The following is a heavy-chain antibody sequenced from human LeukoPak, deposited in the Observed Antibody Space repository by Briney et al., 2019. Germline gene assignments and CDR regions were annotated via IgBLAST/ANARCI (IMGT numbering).Heavy chain of an antibody. J-gene: IGHJ4*02. CDR1: GFSFSSYN. D-gene: IGHD3-3*01. CDR2: ISSSSTYI. CDR3: ARVWSDCYVTNCYISEY. Sequence: GGSLRLSCAASGFSFSSYNMNWVRQAPGDRRRWVSSISSSSTYIYYADSVKGRFTISRDDAKNSLFLQMNRLRAEDTAVYYCARVWSDCYVTNCYISEYWGQGTLVTVSP. V-gene: IGHV3-21*01.